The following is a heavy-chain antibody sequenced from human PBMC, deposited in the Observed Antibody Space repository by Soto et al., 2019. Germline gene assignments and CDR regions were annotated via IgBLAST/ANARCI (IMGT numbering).Heavy chain of an antibody. V-gene: IGHV3-30*18. J-gene: IGHJ4*02. CDR1: GFTFSSYG. CDR3: AKVDYGSGSSVDY. CDR2: ISYDGSNK. Sequence: GGSLRLSCAASGFTFSSYGMHWVRQAPGKGLEWVAVISYDGSNKYYADSVKGRFTISRDNSKNTLYLQMNSLRAEDTAVYYCAKVDYGSGSSVDYWGQGTLVTVSS. D-gene: IGHD3-10*01.